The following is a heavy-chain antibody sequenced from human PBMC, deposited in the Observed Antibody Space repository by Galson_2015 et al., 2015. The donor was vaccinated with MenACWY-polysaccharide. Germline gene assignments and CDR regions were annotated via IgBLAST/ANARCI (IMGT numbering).Heavy chain of an antibody. V-gene: IGHV3-48*02. J-gene: IGHJ4*02. CDR2: IHAEGNTI. CDR1: GFTFSSYS. CDR3: ARDRPDSGPGPFDY. Sequence: SLRLSCAASGFTFSSYSMDWVRQAPGKGLEWLSYIHAEGNTINYADSVKGRFTISRDNAENAVYLQMNSLRDDDTAVYYCARDRPDSGPGPFDYWGQGTLVTVSS. D-gene: IGHD1-26*01.